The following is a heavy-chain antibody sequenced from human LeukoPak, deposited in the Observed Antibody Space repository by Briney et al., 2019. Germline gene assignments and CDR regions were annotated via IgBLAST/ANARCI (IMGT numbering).Heavy chain of an antibody. CDR2: IYSGGST. D-gene: IGHD3-3*01. Sequence: GGSLRLSCAASGFTVSSNYMSWVRQAPGKGLEWVSVIYSGGSTYYADSVKGRFTISRDNSKNALYLQMNSLRAEDTAVYYCASFFSSSPEDYWGQGTLVTVSS. V-gene: IGHV3-66*01. CDR3: ASFFSSSPEDY. J-gene: IGHJ4*02. CDR1: GFTVSSNY.